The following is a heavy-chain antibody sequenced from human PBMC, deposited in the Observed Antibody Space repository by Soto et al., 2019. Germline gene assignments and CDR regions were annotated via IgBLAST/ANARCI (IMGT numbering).Heavy chain of an antibody. CDR1: GASTVSHYH. CDR3: ALALGPTTGFDY. J-gene: IGHJ4*02. D-gene: IGHD1-26*01. Sequence: SETLSLTCSVSGASTVSHYHWTWIRQPPGKGLEWMGYIFNSGTTFYNPSLTSRLSISMDTSGNHFSLELRSVTAADTAVYYCALALGPTTGFDYWGQGTLVTVSS. CDR2: IFNSGTT. V-gene: IGHV4-31*02.